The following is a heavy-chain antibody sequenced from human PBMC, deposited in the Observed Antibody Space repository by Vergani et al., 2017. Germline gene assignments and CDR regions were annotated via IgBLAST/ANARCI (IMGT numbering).Heavy chain of an antibody. CDR2: MNPNSGNT. CDR3: ARAIGGSYYGYYYYMDV. V-gene: IGHV1-8*01. CDR1: GYTFTSYD. J-gene: IGHJ6*03. D-gene: IGHD1-26*01. Sequence: VQLVESGAEVKKPGASVKVSCKASGYTFTSYDINWVRQATGQGLEWMGWMNPNSGNTGYAQKFQGRVTMTRDTSISTAYMELSRLRSDDTAVYYCARAIGGSYYGYYYYMDVWGKGTTVTVSS.